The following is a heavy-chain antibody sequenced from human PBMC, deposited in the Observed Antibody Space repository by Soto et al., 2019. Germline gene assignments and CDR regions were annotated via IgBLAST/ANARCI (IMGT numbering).Heavy chain of an antibody. Sequence: QVQLVQSGAEVKKPGSSVKVSCKASGGTFSSYAISWVRQAPGQGLEGMGGIIPIFGTANYAQKFQGRVTLTADKSTSTAYMELSSLRSEDTAVYYCARNIVGATRGAFDIWGQGTMVTVSS. J-gene: IGHJ3*02. V-gene: IGHV1-69*06. D-gene: IGHD1-26*01. CDR3: ARNIVGATRGAFDI. CDR1: GGTFSSYA. CDR2: IIPIFGTA.